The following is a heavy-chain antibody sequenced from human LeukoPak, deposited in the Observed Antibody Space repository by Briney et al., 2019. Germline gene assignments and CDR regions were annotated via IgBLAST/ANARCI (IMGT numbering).Heavy chain of an antibody. CDR1: GFTFSSYW. CDR3: ARGGQWLVWVYFDY. J-gene: IGHJ4*02. CDR2: IKQDGSEK. V-gene: IGHV3-7*01. D-gene: IGHD6-19*01. Sequence: GGSLRLSCAASGFTFSSYWMSWVRQAPGKGLEWVANIKQDGSEKYYVDSVKGRFTISRDNAKNSLYLQMNSLRAEDTAVYYCARGGQWLVWVYFDYWGQGTLVTVSS.